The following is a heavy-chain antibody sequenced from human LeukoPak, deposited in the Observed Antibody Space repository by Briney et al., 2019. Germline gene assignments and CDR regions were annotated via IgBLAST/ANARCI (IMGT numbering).Heavy chain of an antibody. CDR2: INPSGGST. CDR3: ARDLTPEIVAVGGFDP. J-gene: IGHJ5*02. D-gene: IGHD3-22*01. Sequence: GASVKVSCKASGYTFTSYYIHWVRQAPGQGLEWMGLINPSGGSTNYAQKFQGRVTMTRDTSTSTVYMELSSLRSEDTAVYYCARDLTPEIVAVGGFDPWGQGTLVTVSS. V-gene: IGHV1-46*01. CDR1: GYTFTSYY.